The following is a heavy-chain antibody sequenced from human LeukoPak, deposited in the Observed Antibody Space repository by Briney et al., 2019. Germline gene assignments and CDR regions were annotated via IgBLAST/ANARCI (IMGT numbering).Heavy chain of an antibody. D-gene: IGHD6-13*01. CDR1: GYTLTELS. J-gene: IGHJ5*02. CDR3: ATALYSSSEGWFDP. V-gene: IGHV1-24*01. Sequence: GASVKVSCKVSGYTLTELSMHWVRQAPGKGLEWMGGFDPEDGETIYAQKFQGRVTMTEDTSTDTAYMELSILRSEDTAVYYWATALYSSSEGWFDPWGQGTLVTVSS. CDR2: FDPEDGET.